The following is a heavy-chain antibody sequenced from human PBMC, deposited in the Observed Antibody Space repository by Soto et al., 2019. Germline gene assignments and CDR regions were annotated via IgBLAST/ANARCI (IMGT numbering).Heavy chain of an antibody. CDR1: GGSISSGGYY. J-gene: IGHJ4*02. V-gene: IGHV4-31*03. CDR2: IYYSGST. D-gene: IGHD2-15*01. Sequence: QVQLQESGPGLVKPSQTLSLTCTVSGGSISSGGYYWSWIRQHPGKGLEWIGYIYYSGSTYYNPSLKSRVTISVDTSKNQVSLKLSSVTAADTAVYYCAGSNCSGGSCYQDLDYWGQGTLVTVSS. CDR3: AGSNCSGGSCYQDLDY.